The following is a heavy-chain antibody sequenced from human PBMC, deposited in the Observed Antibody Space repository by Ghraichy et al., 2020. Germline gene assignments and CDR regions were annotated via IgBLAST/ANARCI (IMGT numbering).Heavy chain of an antibody. CDR3: AKDRVAGYCSGGHCYLDY. D-gene: IGHD2-15*01. J-gene: IGHJ4*02. V-gene: IGHV3-23*01. CDR1: GFTFSSYA. Sequence: GGSLRLSCAASGFTFSSYAMSWVRQAPGKGLEWVSAISGSGGSTYYADSVKGRFTISRDNSKNTLYLQMNSLRAEDTAVYYCAKDRVAGYCSGGHCYLDYWGQGTLVTVSS. CDR2: ISGSGGST.